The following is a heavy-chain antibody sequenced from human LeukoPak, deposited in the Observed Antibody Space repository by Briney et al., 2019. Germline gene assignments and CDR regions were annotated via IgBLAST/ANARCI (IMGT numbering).Heavy chain of an antibody. CDR3: AKKTVTTNRGYYYYYMDV. Sequence: GGSLRLSCAASGFTFSSYAMHWVRQAPGKGLEWVAVISYDGSNKYYADSVKGRFTISRDNSKNTLYLQMNSLRAEDTAVYYCAKKTVTTNRGYYYYYMDVWGKGTTVTISS. CDR2: ISYDGSNK. CDR1: GFTFSSYA. J-gene: IGHJ6*03. D-gene: IGHD4-17*01. V-gene: IGHV3-30*04.